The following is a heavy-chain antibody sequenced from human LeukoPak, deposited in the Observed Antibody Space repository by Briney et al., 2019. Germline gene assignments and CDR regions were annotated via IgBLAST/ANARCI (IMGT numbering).Heavy chain of an antibody. V-gene: IGHV3-30*02. CDR1: GFTFSSYG. J-gene: IGHJ5*02. Sequence: GGSLRLSCAASGFTFSSYGMHWVRQAPGKGLEWVAFIRYDGSNKYYADSVKGRFTISRDNSKNTLYLQMNSLRAEDTAVYYCVKDSLRKHIVVVPAAPPGWFDPWGQGTLVTVSS. CDR3: VKDSLRKHIVVVPAAPPGWFDP. D-gene: IGHD2-2*01. CDR2: IRYDGSNK.